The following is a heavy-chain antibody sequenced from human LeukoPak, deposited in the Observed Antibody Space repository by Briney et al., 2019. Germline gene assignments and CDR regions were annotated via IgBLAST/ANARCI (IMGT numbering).Heavy chain of an antibody. CDR3: ARLALQEVGATQTYYLDY. CDR2: IYYSGST. J-gene: IGHJ4*02. Sequence: TSSETLSLTCTVSGGSMSSYYWSWIRQPPGKGLQWIGHIYYSGSTKYNPSLKSRVTISVDTSKNQFSLKLSSVTAADTAVYYCARLALQEVGATQTYYLDYWGQGTLVTVSS. CDR1: GGSMSSYY. V-gene: IGHV4-59*01. D-gene: IGHD1-26*01.